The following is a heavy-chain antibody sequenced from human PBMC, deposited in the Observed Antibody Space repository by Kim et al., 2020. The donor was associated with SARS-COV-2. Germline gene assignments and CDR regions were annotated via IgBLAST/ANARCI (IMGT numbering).Heavy chain of an antibody. D-gene: IGHD3-10*01. CDR1: GFTFSSYA. CDR3: AKDKRNYGSGSYYDAFDI. V-gene: IGHV3-23*01. J-gene: IGHJ3*02. Sequence: GGSLRLSCAASGFTFSSYAMSWVRQAPGKGLEWVSAISGSGGSTYYADSVKGRFTISRDNSKNTLYLQMNSLRAEDTAVYYCAKDKRNYGSGSYYDAFDIWGQGTMVTVSS. CDR2: ISGSGGST.